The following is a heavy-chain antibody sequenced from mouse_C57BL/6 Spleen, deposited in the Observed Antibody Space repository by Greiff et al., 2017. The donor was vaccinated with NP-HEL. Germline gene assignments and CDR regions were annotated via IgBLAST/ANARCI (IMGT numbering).Heavy chain of an antibody. CDR2: IYPGDGDT. V-gene: IGHV1-82*01. CDR3: ARSFYGIYLAMDY. CDR1: GYAFSSSW. Sequence: VQLQQSGPELVKPGASVKISCKASGYAFSSSWMNWVKQRPGKGLEWIGRIYPGDGDTNYNGKFKGKATLTADKSSSTAYMQLSSLTSEDSAVYFCARSFYGIYLAMDYWGQGTSVTVSS. J-gene: IGHJ4*01. D-gene: IGHD2-1*01.